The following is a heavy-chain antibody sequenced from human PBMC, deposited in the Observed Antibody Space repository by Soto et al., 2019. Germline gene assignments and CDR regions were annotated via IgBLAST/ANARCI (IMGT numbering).Heavy chain of an antibody. J-gene: IGHJ4*02. Sequence: GESLKISCQGSGYSFTSYWIGWVRQMPGKGLEWMGIIYPGDSDTRYSPSFQGQVTISADKSISTAYLQWSSLKASDTAMYYCAITYYDILTCYHFDYWGQGTLVTVSS. CDR1: GYSFTSYW. V-gene: IGHV5-51*01. CDR2: IYPGDSDT. CDR3: AITYYDILTCYHFDY. D-gene: IGHD3-9*01.